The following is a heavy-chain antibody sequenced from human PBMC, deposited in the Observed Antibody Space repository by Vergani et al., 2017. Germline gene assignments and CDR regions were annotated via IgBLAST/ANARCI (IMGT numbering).Heavy chain of an antibody. D-gene: IGHD2-2*01. CDR2: INPNSGGT. Sequence: QVQLVQSGAEVKKPGASVKVPCKASGYTFTGYYMHWVRQAPGQGLEWMGWINPNSGGTNYAQKFQGRVTMTRDTSISTAYMELSRLRSDDTGVYYCARLYCSSTSCFEYFQHWGQGTLVTVSS. CDR3: ARLYCSSTSCFEYFQH. V-gene: IGHV1-2*02. J-gene: IGHJ1*01. CDR1: GYTFTGYY.